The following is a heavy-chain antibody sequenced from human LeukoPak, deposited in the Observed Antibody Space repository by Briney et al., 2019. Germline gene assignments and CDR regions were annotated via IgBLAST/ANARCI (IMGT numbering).Heavy chain of an antibody. CDR3: ARAPEGTGGAFDI. CDR2: INHSGST. Sequence: SETLSLTCAVYGGSFSGYYWSWIRQPPGKGLEWIGEINHSGSTNYNPSLKSRVTISVDTSKNQFSLKLSSVTAADTAVYYCARAPEGTGGAFDIWGQGTMVTVSS. CDR1: GGSFSGYY. J-gene: IGHJ3*02. D-gene: IGHD1-1*01. V-gene: IGHV4-34*01.